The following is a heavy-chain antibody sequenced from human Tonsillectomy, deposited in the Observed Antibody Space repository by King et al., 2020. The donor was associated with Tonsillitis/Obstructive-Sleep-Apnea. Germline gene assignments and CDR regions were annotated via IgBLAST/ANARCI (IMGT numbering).Heavy chain of an antibody. CDR3: AKDGDDYGGIRFDY. V-gene: IGHV3-43*02. J-gene: IGHJ4*02. D-gene: IGHD4-23*01. CDR2: ISGDGIST. Sequence: DVQLVGSGGGVVQPGGSLRLSCAASGFSFDDYAMHWVRQAPRKGLEWVSLISGDGISTYYADSVKGRFTISRDNSKNSLYLQMNSLRTEDTALYYCAKDGDDYGGIRFDYWGQGTQATVSS. CDR1: GFSFDDYA.